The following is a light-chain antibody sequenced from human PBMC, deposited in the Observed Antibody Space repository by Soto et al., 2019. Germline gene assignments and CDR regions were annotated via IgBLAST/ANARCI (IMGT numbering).Light chain of an antibody. CDR3: QQRSNWPLSIT. J-gene: IGKJ5*01. CDR2: GAS. CDR1: QSVSNNY. V-gene: IGKV3-11*01. Sequence: EIVLTQSPGTLSLSPVERATLSCRASQSVSNNYLAWYQQKPGQAPRLLICGASNRATGIPARFSGSGSGTDFTLTISSLEPEDFAVYYCQQRSNWPLSITFGQGTRLEIK.